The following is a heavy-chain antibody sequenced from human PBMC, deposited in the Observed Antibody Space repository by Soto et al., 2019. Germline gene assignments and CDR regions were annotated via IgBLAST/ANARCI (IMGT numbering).Heavy chain of an antibody. CDR1: GGSISSGDYY. CDR2: IYYSGST. D-gene: IGHD2-21*01. Sequence: SETLSLTCTVSGGSISSGDYYWSWIRQPPGKGLEWIGYIYYSGSTYYNPSLKSRVTISVDTSKNQFSLKLSSVTAAHTAVYYCAREVIAASFFDYWGQGTLVTVSS. CDR3: AREVIAASFFDY. V-gene: IGHV4-30-4*01. J-gene: IGHJ4*02.